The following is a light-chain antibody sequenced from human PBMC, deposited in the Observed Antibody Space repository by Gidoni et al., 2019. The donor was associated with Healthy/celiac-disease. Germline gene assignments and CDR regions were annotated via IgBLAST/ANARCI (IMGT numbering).Light chain of an antibody. CDR3: QQSYSTPLT. Sequence: HMPQSPSSLSDAVGDRVTIPCRESQSLSSYLNWYQQNPGKAPKLLIYAVSSLKSGVPSRFSVSGSGTYFTHTISSLQPEDFATYDCQQSYSTPLTFGGGTKVEIK. CDR1: QSLSSY. V-gene: IGKV1-39*01. J-gene: IGKJ4*01. CDR2: AVS.